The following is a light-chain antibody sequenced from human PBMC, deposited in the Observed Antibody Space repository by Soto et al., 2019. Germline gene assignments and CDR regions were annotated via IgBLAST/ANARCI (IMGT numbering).Light chain of an antibody. CDR1: SSDVGGYNY. V-gene: IGLV2-14*01. J-gene: IGLJ2*01. Sequence: QSVLTQPASVSGAPGQSITISCTGTSSDVGGYNYVSWYQHYPGKAPNLMIYEVSNRPSGVSNRFSGSKSGNTASLTLSGLQAEDEADYYCSSYTSNSVLFGGGTKLTVL. CDR3: SSYTSNSVL. CDR2: EVS.